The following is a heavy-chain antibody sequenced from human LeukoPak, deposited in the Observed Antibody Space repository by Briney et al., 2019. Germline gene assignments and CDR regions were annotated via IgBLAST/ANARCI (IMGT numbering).Heavy chain of an antibody. CDR1: GFTFSSYD. CDR3: ARDMGYDSSGYNGDAFDI. CDR2: IGTAGDT. J-gene: IGHJ3*02. Sequence: GGSLRLSCAASGFTFSSYDMHWVRQATGKGLEWVSAIGTAGDTYYPGSVKGRFTISRENAENSLYLQMNSLRAGDTAVYYCARDMGYDSSGYNGDAFDIWGQGTMVTVSS. V-gene: IGHV3-13*01. D-gene: IGHD3-22*01.